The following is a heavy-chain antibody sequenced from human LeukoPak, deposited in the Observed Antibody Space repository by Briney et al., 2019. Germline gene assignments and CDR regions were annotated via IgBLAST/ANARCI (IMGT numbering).Heavy chain of an antibody. V-gene: IGHV4-61*02. CDR3: ATERGVGAFDI. Sequence: SETLSLTCSVSGGSISSSNYYWSWIRQPAGKGLEWIGRIYTSESTNYNPSPKSRVTISVDKSKNQFSLKLSSVTAADTAVYYCATERGVGAFDIWGQGTMVTVSS. CDR2: IYTSEST. CDR1: GGSISSSNYY. J-gene: IGHJ3*02.